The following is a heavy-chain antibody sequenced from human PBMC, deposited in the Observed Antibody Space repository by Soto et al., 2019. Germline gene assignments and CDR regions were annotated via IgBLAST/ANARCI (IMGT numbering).Heavy chain of an antibody. D-gene: IGHD1-26*01. CDR3: AKDGSHNFDY. V-gene: IGHV3-11*04. CDR2: ISSSGSTI. J-gene: IGHJ4*02. Sequence: GGSLRLSCAASGFTFCDYDVSWIREAPGKGLEWVSYISSSGSTIYYADSVKGRFTISRDNSKNTLYLQMNSLRAEDTAVYYSAKDGSHNFDYWGQGTLVTVSS. CDR1: GFTFCDYD.